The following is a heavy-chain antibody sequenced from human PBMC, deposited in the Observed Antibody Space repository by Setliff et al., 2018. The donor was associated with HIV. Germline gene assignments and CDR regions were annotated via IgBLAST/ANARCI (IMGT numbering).Heavy chain of an antibody. Sequence: SETLSLTCTVSGGSISGHYWSWIRQTPGKGLEWIGYVYSNGNTDYNPSLKSRVTISVDTSKNQFSLKLPSVTAADPAVYYCARHSGGSCYNFWSGDYYYYGMDVWGQGTTVTVSS. CDR1: GGSISGHY. CDR3: ARHSGGSCYNFWSGDYYYYGMDV. CDR2: VYSNGNT. V-gene: IGHV4-59*11. D-gene: IGHD3-3*01. J-gene: IGHJ6*02.